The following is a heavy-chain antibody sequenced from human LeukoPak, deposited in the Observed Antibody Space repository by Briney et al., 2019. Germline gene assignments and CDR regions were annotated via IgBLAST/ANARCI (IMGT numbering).Heavy chain of an antibody. CDR1: GGSISSGDYY. V-gene: IGHV4-30-4*08. Sequence: SETLSLTCTVSGGSISSGDYYWSWIRQPPGKGLEWIGCIYYSGSTYYNPSLKSRVTISVDTSKNQFSLKLSSVNAANTAVYYCARLRRSSSLIDYWGQGTLVTVSS. CDR2: IYYSGST. D-gene: IGHD6-13*01. J-gene: IGHJ4*02. CDR3: ARLRRSSSLIDY.